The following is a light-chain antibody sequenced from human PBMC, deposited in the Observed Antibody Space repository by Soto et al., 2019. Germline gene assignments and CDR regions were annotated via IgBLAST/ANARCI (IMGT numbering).Light chain of an antibody. V-gene: IGLV1-44*01. CDR1: SSNIGSNT. J-gene: IGLJ2*01. CDR3: AAWDDSLNGVV. Sequence: QAVVTQPPSTSGAPGQRVTISCSGGSSNIGSNTVNWYQQFPGMAPKLLIYSNNQRPSGVPDRFSGSKSGTSASLAISGLQSEDEADYYCAAWDDSLNGVVFGGGTKLTVL. CDR2: SNN.